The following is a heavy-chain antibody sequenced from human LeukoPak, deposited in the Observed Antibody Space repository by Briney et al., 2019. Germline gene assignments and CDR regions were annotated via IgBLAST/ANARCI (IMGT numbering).Heavy chain of an antibody. CDR2: INHSGST. J-gene: IGHJ6*02. D-gene: IGHD2-2*01. CDR3: ARGADIVVVPAAPTQGMDV. CDR1: GGSFSDYY. Sequence: NPSETLSLTCAVYGGSFSDYYWSWIRQPPGKGLEWIGEINHSGSTNYNPSLKSRVTISVDASKNQFSLKLSSVTAADTAVYYCARGADIVVVPAAPTQGMDVWGQGTTVTVSS. V-gene: IGHV4-34*01.